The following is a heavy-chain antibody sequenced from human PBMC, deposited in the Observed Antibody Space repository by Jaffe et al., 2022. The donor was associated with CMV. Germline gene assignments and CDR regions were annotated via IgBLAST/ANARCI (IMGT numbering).Heavy chain of an antibody. V-gene: IGHV4-31*03. D-gene: IGHD3-9*01. CDR2: IYYTGST. CDR3: ARNKYLHPGGWFDS. J-gene: IGHJ5*01. CDR1: GGAIRSGGYY. Sequence: QVPLQESGPGLLKPSQTLSLTCTVSGGAIRSGGYYWSWIRQHPGKGLEWIGYIYYTGSTFYNPSLKSRVTISVDTSKNQFSLRLNSVTAADTAVYYCARNKYLHPGGWFDSWGQGALITVSS.